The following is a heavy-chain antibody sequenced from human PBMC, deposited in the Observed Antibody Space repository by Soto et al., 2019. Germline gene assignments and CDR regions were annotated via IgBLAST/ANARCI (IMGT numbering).Heavy chain of an antibody. Sequence: GGSLILSCAASGFTFSSDWMHWFRQAPGKGLVWVSRMDSGGRTTTYADSVKGRFTISRDNAKNTLYLQMNGLRAEDTALYYCARWFTYGNFDYFDYWGQGTQVTVSS. CDR1: GFTFSSDW. CDR2: MDSGGRTT. CDR3: ARWFTYGNFDYFDY. D-gene: IGHD3-10*01. V-gene: IGHV3-74*01. J-gene: IGHJ4*02.